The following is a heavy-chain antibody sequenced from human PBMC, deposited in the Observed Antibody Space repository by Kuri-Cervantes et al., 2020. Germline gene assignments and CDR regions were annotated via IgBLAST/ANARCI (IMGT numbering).Heavy chain of an antibody. CDR2: IYYSGNT. CDR1: GGSLSSGDYY. V-gene: IGHV4-30-4*08. Sequence: SETLSLTSIVYGGSLSSGDYYWSWIRQPPGKGLEWIRYIYYSGNTYYNPSLKSRVTIAADKSKNQFSLRLNSVSAADTAVYYCARGAEPDGYCNGGSCLDSWGPGTLVTVSS. D-gene: IGHD2-15*01. CDR3: ARGAEPDGYCNGGSCLDS. J-gene: IGHJ4*02.